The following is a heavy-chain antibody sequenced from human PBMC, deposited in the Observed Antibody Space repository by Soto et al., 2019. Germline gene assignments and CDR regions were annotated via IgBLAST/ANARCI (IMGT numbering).Heavy chain of an antibody. CDR3: ARISAAASNAFDI. D-gene: IGHD6-13*01. CDR2: SRNKAKRYTT. Sequence: EVQVVESGGGLVQPGGSLRHSCAGSGFTFSDHYMDWVRQAPGKGLEWVGRSRNKAKRYTTEYAASVKGRFTISRDDSKNSLYLQMNSLKTEDTAVYYCARISAAASNAFDIWGQGTMVTVSS. CDR1: GFTFSDHY. J-gene: IGHJ3*02. V-gene: IGHV3-72*01.